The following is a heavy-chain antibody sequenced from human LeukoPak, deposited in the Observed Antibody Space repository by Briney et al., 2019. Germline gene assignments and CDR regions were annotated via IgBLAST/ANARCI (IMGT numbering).Heavy chain of an antibody. D-gene: IGHD3-22*01. J-gene: IGHJ4*02. Sequence: GGSLRLSCAASGFTFSTSAMSWVRQAPGKGLEWVSGTLGSGGSTYYADSVKGRFTISRDNSKNTLYLQMNSLRAEGTAVYYCARAQHYYYDSSGYYFDYWGQGTLVTVSS. CDR3: ARAQHYYYDSSGYYFDY. V-gene: IGHV3-23*01. CDR1: GFTFSTSA. CDR2: TLGSGGST.